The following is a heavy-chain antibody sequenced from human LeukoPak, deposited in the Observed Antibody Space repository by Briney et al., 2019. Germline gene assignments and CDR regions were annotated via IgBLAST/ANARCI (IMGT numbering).Heavy chain of an antibody. Sequence: GGSLRLSCAASGFIFRDYHVNWIRQAPGKGLEWVSYISPGGDATYFADSVRGRFTISRDNAKNSLYLQMNSLTAEDAAVYYCAGGLDIAVAGPGGYFDYWGQGTLVTVSS. CDR3: AGGLDIAVAGPGGYFDY. D-gene: IGHD6-19*01. CDR2: ISPGGDAT. V-gene: IGHV3-11*01. CDR1: GFIFRDYH. J-gene: IGHJ4*02.